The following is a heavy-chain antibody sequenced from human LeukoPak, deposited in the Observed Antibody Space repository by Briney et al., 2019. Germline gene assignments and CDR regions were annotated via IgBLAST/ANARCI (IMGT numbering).Heavy chain of an antibody. CDR1: GFTFSIYA. V-gene: IGHV3-64D*06. CDR3: VKDQLSYVERYFSY. D-gene: IGHD3-16*01. CDR2: ISSNGDST. Sequence: PGGSLRLSCAVSGFTFSIYAMHWVRQAPGKGLEYVSGISSNGDSTYYADSVKGRFTISRDNSKNTLYLQMSNLRAEDTSMYYRVKDQLSYVERYFSYCGQASLVTVSS. J-gene: IGHJ4*02.